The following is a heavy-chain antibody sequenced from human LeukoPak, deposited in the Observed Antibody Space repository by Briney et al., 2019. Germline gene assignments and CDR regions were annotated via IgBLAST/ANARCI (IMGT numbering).Heavy chain of an antibody. J-gene: IGHJ5*02. CDR2: IYYSGTT. Sequence: PSETLSLTCTVSGGSISSYYWSWLRQPPGKGLEWIGYIYYSGTTNYNPSLKSRVTISADTSKNQFSLKLSSVTAADTAVYYCARSSSSSPLKWFDPWGQGALVTVSS. CDR1: GGSISSYY. V-gene: IGHV4-59*08. D-gene: IGHD6-13*01. CDR3: ARSSSSSPLKWFDP.